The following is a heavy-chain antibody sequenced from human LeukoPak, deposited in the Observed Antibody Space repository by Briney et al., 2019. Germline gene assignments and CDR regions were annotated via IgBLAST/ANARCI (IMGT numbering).Heavy chain of an antibody. CDR1: GGSISSYY. Sequence: SETLSLTCTVSGGSISSYYLSWIRQPPGKGLEWIGYIYYSGSTNYNPSLKSRVTISVDTSKNQFSLKLSSVTAADTAVYYCARDRVAALDYWGQGTLVTVSS. CDR2: IYYSGST. V-gene: IGHV4-59*01. CDR3: ARDRVAALDY. J-gene: IGHJ4*02. D-gene: IGHD6-6*01.